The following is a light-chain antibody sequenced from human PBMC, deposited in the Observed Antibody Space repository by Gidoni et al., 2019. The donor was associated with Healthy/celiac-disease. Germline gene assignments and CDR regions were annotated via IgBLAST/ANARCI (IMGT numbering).Light chain of an antibody. CDR3: QQRSNWPPT. CDR1: QRVSSY. CDR2: DAS. J-gene: IGKJ4*01. Sequence: ELVLTQSPATLSLSPGERAPLSCRASQRVSSYLAWYQQKPGQAPRLLIYDASNRATGIPARFSGSGSGTDFTLTISSLEPEDFAVYYCQQRSNWPPTFGGGTKVEIK. V-gene: IGKV3-11*01.